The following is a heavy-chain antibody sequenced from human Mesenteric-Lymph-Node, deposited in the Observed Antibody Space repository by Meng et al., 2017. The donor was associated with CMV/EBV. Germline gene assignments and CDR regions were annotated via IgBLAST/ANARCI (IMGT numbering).Heavy chain of an antibody. CDR3: ARAHDYGDYEGDY. D-gene: IGHD4-17*01. Sequence: CKASGYTFTSYYMRWVRQAPGQGLEWMGIINPSGGSTSYAQKFQGRVTMTRDTSTSTVYMELSSPRSEDTAVYYCARAHDYGDYEGDYWGQGTLVTVSS. J-gene: IGHJ4*02. CDR1: GYTFTSYY. V-gene: IGHV1-46*01. CDR2: INPSGGST.